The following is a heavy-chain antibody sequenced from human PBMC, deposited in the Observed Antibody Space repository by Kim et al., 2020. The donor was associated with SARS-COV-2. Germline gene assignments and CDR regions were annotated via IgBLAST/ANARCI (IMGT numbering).Heavy chain of an antibody. J-gene: IGHJ6*02. Sequence: YSDSVKGRFTISRDNSKNTLYLQMNSLRAEDTAMYYCARVDFAYYGMDVWGQGTTVTVSS. V-gene: IGHV3-53*01. CDR3: ARVDFAYYGMDV.